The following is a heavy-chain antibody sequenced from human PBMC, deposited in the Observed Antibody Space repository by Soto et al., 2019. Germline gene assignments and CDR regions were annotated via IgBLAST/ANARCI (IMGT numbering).Heavy chain of an antibody. CDR1: GFTFSSYA. CDR3: ARDRMRYYDSSGYSDAFDI. CDR2: ISYDGSNK. D-gene: IGHD3-22*01. J-gene: IGHJ3*02. V-gene: IGHV3-30-3*01. Sequence: GGSLRLSCAASGFTFSSYAMHWVRQAPGKGLEWVAVISYDGSNKYYADSVKGRFTISRDNSKNTLYLQMNSLRAEDTAVYYCARDRMRYYDSSGYSDAFDIWGQGTMVTVSS.